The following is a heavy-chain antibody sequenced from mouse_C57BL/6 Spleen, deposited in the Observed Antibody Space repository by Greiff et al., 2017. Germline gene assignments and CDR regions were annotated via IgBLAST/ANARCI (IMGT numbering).Heavy chain of an antibody. Sequence: VQLQQPGAELVMPGASVKLSCKASGYTFTSYWMHWVKQRPGQGLEWIGEIDPSDSYTNYNQKFKGKSTLTVEKSSSTAYMQLSSLTSEDSAVYYCARSGGRLLYYFDYWGQGTTLTVSS. J-gene: IGHJ2*01. CDR2: IDPSDSYT. CDR1: GYTFTSYW. V-gene: IGHV1-69*01. CDR3: ARSGGRLLYYFDY. D-gene: IGHD2-3*01.